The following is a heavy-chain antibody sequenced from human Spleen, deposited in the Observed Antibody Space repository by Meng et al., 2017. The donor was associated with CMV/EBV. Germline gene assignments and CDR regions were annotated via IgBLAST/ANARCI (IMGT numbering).Heavy chain of an antibody. CDR2: IYRGDFI. J-gene: IGHJ4*02. D-gene: IGHD3-3*01. CDR3: ARMVSDSWNGFYRRYFDS. V-gene: IGHV3-53*01. CDR1: GFTVSSNY. Sequence: GGSLRLSCAASGFTVSSNYMSWVRQAPGKGLEWVSVIYRGDFIYYADSVKGRFTISRDTPKNTVYLQMHSLRAEDTAVYYCARMVSDSWNGFYRRYFDSWGQGTLVTVSS.